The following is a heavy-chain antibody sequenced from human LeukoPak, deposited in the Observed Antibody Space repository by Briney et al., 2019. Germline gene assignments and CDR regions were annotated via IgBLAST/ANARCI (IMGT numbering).Heavy chain of an antibody. D-gene: IGHD6-13*01. CDR2: INSDGSST. CDR3: ARLKQVAFGMKY. J-gene: IGHJ4*02. CDR1: GFTFSSYW. V-gene: IGHV3-74*01. Sequence: GGSLTLSCAASGFTFSSYWMHWVRQAPGKGLVWVSRINSDGSSTSYADSVQGRFTISRDNAKNTLYLQMNSLRAEDTAVYYRARLKQVAFGMKYWAEGTLVTVSS.